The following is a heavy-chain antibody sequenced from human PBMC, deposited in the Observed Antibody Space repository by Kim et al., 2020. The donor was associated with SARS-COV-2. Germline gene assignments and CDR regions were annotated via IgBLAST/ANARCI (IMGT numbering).Heavy chain of an antibody. CDR1: GFTFSSYG. CDR2: IWYDGSNK. J-gene: IGHJ6*02. Sequence: GGSLRLSCAASGFTFSSYGMHWVRQAPGKGLEWVAVIWYDGSNKYYADSVKGRFTISRDNSKNTLYLQMNSLRAEDTAVYYCAKDEGGSSWPYGWGVYYYYGMDVWGQGTTVTVSS. V-gene: IGHV3-33*06. D-gene: IGHD6-13*01. CDR3: AKDEGGSSWPYGWGVYYYYGMDV.